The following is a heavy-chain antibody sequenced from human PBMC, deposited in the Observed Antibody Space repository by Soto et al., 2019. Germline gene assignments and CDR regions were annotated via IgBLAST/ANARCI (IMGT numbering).Heavy chain of an antibody. J-gene: IGHJ4*02. CDR3: ARGRGYYDSSGYYYFDY. D-gene: IGHD3-22*01. CDR1: GGTFSSYA. Sequence: GASVKVSCKASGGTFSSYAISWVRQAPGQGLEWMGGIIPIFGTANYAQKVQGRVTIIADESTSTAYMELSSLRSEDTAVYYCARGRGYYDSSGYYYFDYWCQGTLVTVSS. CDR2: IIPIFGTA. V-gene: IGHV1-69*13.